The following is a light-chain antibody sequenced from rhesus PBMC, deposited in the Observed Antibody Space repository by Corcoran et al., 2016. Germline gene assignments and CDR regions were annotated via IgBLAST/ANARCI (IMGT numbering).Light chain of an antibody. Sequence: DIQMTQSPSSLSASVGDRVTITCRASKGITSYLAWYQQKPGKAPKLLFYAASTLQSGVPSRFSGSGSGTDVTLTISPLQPKDFVTYYCQQHNSYPLTFGGGTKVELK. V-gene: IGKV1-25*01. J-gene: IGKJ4*01. CDR3: QQHNSYPLT. CDR1: KGITSY. CDR2: AAS.